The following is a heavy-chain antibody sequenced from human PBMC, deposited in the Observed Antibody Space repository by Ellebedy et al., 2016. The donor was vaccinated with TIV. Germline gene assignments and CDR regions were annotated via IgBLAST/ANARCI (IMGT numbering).Heavy chain of an antibody. J-gene: IGHJ6*02. CDR1: GYTFTSYD. CDR3: ARTHTAMLEYNYGMDV. D-gene: IGHD5-18*01. V-gene: IGHV1-69*04. Sequence: AASVKVSCKASGYTFTSYDINWVRQATGQGLEWMGRIIPILGIANYAQKFQDRVTIIADKSTSTAFMELSSLRSEDTAVYYCARTHTAMLEYNYGMDVWGQGTTVTVSS. CDR2: IIPILGIA.